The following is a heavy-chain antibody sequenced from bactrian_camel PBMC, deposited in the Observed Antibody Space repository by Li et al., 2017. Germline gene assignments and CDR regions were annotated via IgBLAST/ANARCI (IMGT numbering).Heavy chain of an antibody. D-gene: IGHD3*01. CDR3: AARRGLWSVRTLSY. V-gene: IGHV3S1*01. J-gene: IGHJ4*01. CDR2: IDNVGDRS. CDR1: GYTYSGKC. Sequence: HVQLVESGGGSVQTGGSLRLTCTMSGYTYSGKCMAWFRQAPGKEREGVAVIDNVGDRSHANSVKGRFTIEQDLGKNTVYLVMTALRPEDTAMYYCAARRGLWSVRTLSYWGQGTQVTVS.